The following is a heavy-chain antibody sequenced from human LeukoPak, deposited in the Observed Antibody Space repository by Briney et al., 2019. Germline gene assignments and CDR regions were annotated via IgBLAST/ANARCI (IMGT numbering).Heavy chain of an antibody. J-gene: IGHJ6*03. D-gene: IGHD4/OR15-4a*01. Sequence: SSETLSLTCTVSGGSISSYYWSWIRQPPGKGLEWIGYIYYSGSTNYNPSLKSRVTISVDTSKNQFSLKLSSVTAADTAVYYCARGPTKTIGDMDVWGKGTTVTVSS. V-gene: IGHV4-59*01. CDR1: GGSISSYY. CDR2: IYYSGST. CDR3: ARGPTKTIGDMDV.